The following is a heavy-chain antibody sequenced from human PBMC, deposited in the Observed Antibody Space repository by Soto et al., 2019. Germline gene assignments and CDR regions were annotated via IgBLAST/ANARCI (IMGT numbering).Heavy chain of an antibody. CDR3: ARDSSGWPDY. CDR1: GGSFSDYH. V-gene: IGHV4-34*01. CDR2: INHSGST. J-gene: IGHJ4*02. D-gene: IGHD6-19*01. Sequence: SETLSLTWAVYGGSFSDYHWSWIRQPPGKGLEWIGEINHSGSTNYNPSLKSRVTISVDTSKNQFSLILNSVTAADTAVYYCARDSSGWPDYWGQGTLVTVSS.